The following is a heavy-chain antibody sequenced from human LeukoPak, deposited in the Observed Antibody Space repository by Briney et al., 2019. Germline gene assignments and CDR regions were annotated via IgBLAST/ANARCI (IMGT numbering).Heavy chain of an antibody. CDR2: IKGDGSI. CDR3: ARARDGYDYLYFDY. Sequence: PGGSLRLSCAASGFTFSSYWMHWVRQAPGKGLVWVSRIKGDGSISHADSVKGRFTISRDNAKNTLYLQMNSLRAEDTAVYYCARARDGYDYLYFDYWGQGSLVAVSS. CDR1: GFTFSSYW. V-gene: IGHV3-74*01. J-gene: IGHJ4*02. D-gene: IGHD5-24*01.